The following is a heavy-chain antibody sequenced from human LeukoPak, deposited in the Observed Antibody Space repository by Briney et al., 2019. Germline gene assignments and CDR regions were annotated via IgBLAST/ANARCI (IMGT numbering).Heavy chain of an antibody. CDR3: AREGSGTNNWFDP. D-gene: IGHD3-10*01. CDR1: GGSISSGSYY. CDR2: IYTSGST. Sequence: SQTLSLTCTVSGGSISSGSYYWSWIRQPAGKGLEWIGRIYTSGSTNYNPSLKCRVTISVDTSKNQFSLKLSSVTAADTAVYYCAREGSGTNNWFDPWGQGTLVTVSS. V-gene: IGHV4-61*02. J-gene: IGHJ5*02.